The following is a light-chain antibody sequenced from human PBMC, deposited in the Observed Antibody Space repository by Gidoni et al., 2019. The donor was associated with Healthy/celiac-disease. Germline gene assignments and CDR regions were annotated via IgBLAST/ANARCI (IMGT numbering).Light chain of an antibody. CDR3: QAWDSSIYVV. V-gene: IGLV3-1*01. CDR2: QDS. J-gene: IGLJ2*01. CDR1: KLGDKY. Sequence: SYELTQPPSVSVSPGHTASITCSGDKLGDKYACWYQQKPGQSPVLVIYQDSKRPSGIPERFSGSNSGNTATLTISGTQAMDEADYYCQAWDSSIYVVFGGGTKLTVL.